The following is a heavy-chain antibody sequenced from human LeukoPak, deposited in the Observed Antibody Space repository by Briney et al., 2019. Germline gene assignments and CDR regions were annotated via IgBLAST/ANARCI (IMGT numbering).Heavy chain of an antibody. D-gene: IGHD3-16*01. CDR2: LSGGGDNT. V-gene: IGHV3-23*01. CDR3: ARDQRPGWGEYFQH. CDR1: GFTFSSYA. Sequence: GGSLRLSCAASGFTFSSYAMTWVRQAPGKGLEWVSSLSGGGDNTYYADSVKGRFTISRDNSKNTVYLQMNSLRVEDTAVYYCARDQRPGWGEYFQHWGQGTLVTVSS. J-gene: IGHJ1*01.